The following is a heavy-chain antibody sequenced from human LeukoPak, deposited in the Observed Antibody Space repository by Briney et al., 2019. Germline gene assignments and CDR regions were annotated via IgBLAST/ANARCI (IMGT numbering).Heavy chain of an antibody. V-gene: IGHV1-8*01. CDR3: AREGQWLAGD. J-gene: IGHJ4*02. D-gene: IGHD6-19*01. CDR1: GYTFTSYD. Sequence: GASVKVSCKASGYTFTSYDINWVRQATGQGLEWMGWMNPNSGNTGYAQKFQGRVTITADKSTSTAYMELSSLRSEDTAVYYCAREGQWLAGDWGQGTLVTVSS. CDR2: MNPNSGNT.